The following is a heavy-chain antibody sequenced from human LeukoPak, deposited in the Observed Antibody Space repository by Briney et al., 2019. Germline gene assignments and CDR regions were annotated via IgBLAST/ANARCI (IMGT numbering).Heavy chain of an antibody. Sequence: GGSLRLSWAASGFTFSSYAMNWVRQAPGKGLEWVSGISGSGDITYYADSVQGRFTISRDNSKNTLSLQVNSLRVEDTAVYFCAKLLTSRYYSTLHYYGMDVWGQGTTVTVSS. V-gene: IGHV3-23*01. CDR3: AKLLTSRYYSTLHYYGMDV. J-gene: IGHJ6*02. CDR1: GFTFSSYA. CDR2: ISGSGDIT. D-gene: IGHD3-22*01.